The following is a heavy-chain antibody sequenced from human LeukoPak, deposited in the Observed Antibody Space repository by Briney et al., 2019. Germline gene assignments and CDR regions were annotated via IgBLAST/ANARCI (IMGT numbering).Heavy chain of an antibody. CDR2: INPNSGGT. D-gene: IGHD6-19*01. CDR3: ARVTEWLVLRGAFDI. Sequence: ASVKVSCKASGYTFTGYYMHWVRQAPGQGREWMGWINPNSGGTNYAQKFQGRVTMTRDTSISTAYMELSRLRSDDTAVYYCARVTEWLVLRGAFDIWGQGTMVTVSS. V-gene: IGHV1-2*02. J-gene: IGHJ3*02. CDR1: GYTFTGYY.